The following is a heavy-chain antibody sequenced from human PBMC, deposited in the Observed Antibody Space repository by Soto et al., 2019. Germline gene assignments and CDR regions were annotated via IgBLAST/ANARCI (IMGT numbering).Heavy chain of an antibody. V-gene: IGHV3-30-3*01. CDR1: GFTFRRYT. CDR2: ISYDGSNK. D-gene: IGHD1-26*01. CDR3: ARSGGSYFGPFDS. Sequence: GGSLRLSCAASGFTFRRYTMHWVRQAPGKGLEWVAVISYDGSNKYYADYVKGRFTISRDNPKNTLYVQMNRLRAEDTAVFYCARSGGSYFGPFDSWGQGTLVTVSS. J-gene: IGHJ4*02.